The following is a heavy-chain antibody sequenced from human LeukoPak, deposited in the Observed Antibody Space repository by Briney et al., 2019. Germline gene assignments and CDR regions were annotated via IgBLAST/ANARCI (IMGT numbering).Heavy chain of an antibody. CDR2: IYTSGST. CDR3: ARETWGSYRNNWFDP. CDR1: GGSISSYY. V-gene: IGHV4-4*07. D-gene: IGHD3-16*02. Sequence: SETLSLTCTVSGGSISSYYWSWIRQPAGQGLEWIGRIYTSGSTNYNPSLKSRVTMSVDTSKNQFSLKLSSVTAADTAVYYCARETWGSYRNNWFDPWGQGTLVTVSS. J-gene: IGHJ5*02.